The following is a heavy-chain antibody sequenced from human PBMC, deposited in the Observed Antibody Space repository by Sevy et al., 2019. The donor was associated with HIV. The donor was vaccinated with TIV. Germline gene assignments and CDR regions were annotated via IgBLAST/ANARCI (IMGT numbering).Heavy chain of an antibody. CDR2: IIPIFGTA. Sequence: ASVKVSCKASGATFSSYAISWVRQAPGQGLEWMGGIIPIFGTANYAQKFQGRVTITADESTSTAYMELSSLRSEDTAVYYCASETGSGRYSSSWYFGWFDPWGQGTLVTVSS. D-gene: IGHD6-13*01. J-gene: IGHJ5*02. V-gene: IGHV1-69*13. CDR3: ASETGSGRYSSSWYFGWFDP. CDR1: GATFSSYA.